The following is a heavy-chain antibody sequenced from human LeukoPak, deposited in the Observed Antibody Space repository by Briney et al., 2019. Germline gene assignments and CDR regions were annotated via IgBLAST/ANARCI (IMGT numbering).Heavy chain of an antibody. CDR2: IYHSGST. V-gene: IGHV4-4*02. CDR3: ASNYRPGIADQGDY. Sequence: SETLSLTCAVSGGSISSSNWWSWVRQPPGKGLEWIGEIYHSGSTTYNPSLKSRVTISVDTSKNQFSLKLSSVTAADTAVYYCASNYRPGIADQGDYWGQGTLVTVSS. D-gene: IGHD6-13*01. J-gene: IGHJ4*02. CDR1: GGSISSSNW.